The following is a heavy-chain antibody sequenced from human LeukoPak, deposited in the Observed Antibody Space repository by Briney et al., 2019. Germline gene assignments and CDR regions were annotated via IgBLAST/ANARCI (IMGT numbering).Heavy chain of an antibody. V-gene: IGHV4-59*01. CDR3: ARDYYGGNNFDY. Sequence: SETLSLTCTVSGGSISSYYWSWIRQPPGKGLEWIGYIYYSGSTNYDPSLKSRVTISVDTSKNQFSLKLSSVTAADTAVYYCARDYYGGNNFDYWGQGTLVTVSS. J-gene: IGHJ4*02. CDR2: IYYSGST. CDR1: GGSISSYY. D-gene: IGHD4-23*01.